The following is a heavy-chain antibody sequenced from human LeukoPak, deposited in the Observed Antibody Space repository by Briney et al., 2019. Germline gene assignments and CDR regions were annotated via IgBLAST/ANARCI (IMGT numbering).Heavy chain of an antibody. V-gene: IGHV1-46*01. CDR3: ASGGGTGRDYYYYGMDV. CDR2: INPSGGST. CDR1: GYTFTSYY. Sequence: ASVKVSCKASGYTFTSYYMHWVRQAPGQGLEWMGIINPSGGSTSYAQKFQGRVTMTRDTSTSTVYMELSSLRSEDTAVYYCASGGGTGRDYYYYGMDVWGQGTTVTVSS. J-gene: IGHJ6*02. D-gene: IGHD2-15*01.